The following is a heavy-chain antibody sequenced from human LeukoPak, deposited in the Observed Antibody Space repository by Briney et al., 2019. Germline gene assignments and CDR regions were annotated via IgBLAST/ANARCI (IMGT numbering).Heavy chain of an antibody. Sequence: PGRSLRLSCAASGFTFSSYAMHWVRQAPGKGLEWVAVISYDGSNKYYADSVKGRFTISRDNSKNTLYLQMNSLRVEDTAVYYCARLGVYGDYWGQGTLVTVSS. CDR1: GFTFSSYA. D-gene: IGHD5/OR15-5a*01. V-gene: IGHV3-30-3*01. CDR2: ISYDGSNK. J-gene: IGHJ4*02. CDR3: ARLGVYGDY.